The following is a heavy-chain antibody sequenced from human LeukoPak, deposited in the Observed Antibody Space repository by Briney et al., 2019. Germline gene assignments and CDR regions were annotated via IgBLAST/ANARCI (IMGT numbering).Heavy chain of an antibody. CDR2: IYYSGST. CDR3: ARALGIAVADGFDY. Sequence: SETLSLTCTVSGGSISSYYWSWIRQPPGKGLEWIGYIYYSGSTNYNPSLKSRVTISVDTSKNQFSLKLSSVTAADTAVYYCARALGIAVADGFDYWGQGTLVTVSS. CDR1: GGSISSYY. D-gene: IGHD6-19*01. V-gene: IGHV4-59*01. J-gene: IGHJ4*02.